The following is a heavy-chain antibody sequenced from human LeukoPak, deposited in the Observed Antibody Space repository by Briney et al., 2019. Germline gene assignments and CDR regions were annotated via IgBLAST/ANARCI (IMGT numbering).Heavy chain of an antibody. CDR1: GYTFTSYG. V-gene: IGHV1-18*01. Sequence: GASVKVSCKASGYTFTSYGISWVRQAPGQGLEWMGWISAYNGNTNYAQKLQGRVTMTTDTSTSTAYMELRSLRSDDTAVYYCARGRRVGYNHDAFDIWGQGTMVTVSS. CDR3: ARGRRVGYNHDAFDI. D-gene: IGHD1-1*01. CDR2: ISAYNGNT. J-gene: IGHJ3*02.